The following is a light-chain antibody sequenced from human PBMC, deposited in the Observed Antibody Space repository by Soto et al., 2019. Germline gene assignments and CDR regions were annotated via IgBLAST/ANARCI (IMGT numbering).Light chain of an antibody. CDR1: QGISSY. Sequence: AIRMTQSPSSLSESTGDRVTITCRASQGISSYLAWYQQKPGKAPKLLIDAASTLQSVVTSRFSGSGSGTDFTLTISCLQSEDFATDYCQQYYSYPLTSGGGTKVQIK. V-gene: IGKV1-8*01. J-gene: IGKJ4*01. CDR3: QQYYSYPLT. CDR2: AAS.